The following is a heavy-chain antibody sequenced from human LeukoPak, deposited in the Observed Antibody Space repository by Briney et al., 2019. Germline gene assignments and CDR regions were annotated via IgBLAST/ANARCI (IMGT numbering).Heavy chain of an antibody. Sequence: PGGSLRLSCAASRFSFSAYPMGWVRRAPGKGLEWVSGISASGDVTFHADPVKGRFTISRDNSKNTLYLQMNSLRAEDTAMYYCARSAPNYYDSSGYYSYFQDWGQGTLVTVSS. CDR3: ARSAPNYYDSSGYYSYFQD. D-gene: IGHD3-22*01. V-gene: IGHV3-23*01. J-gene: IGHJ1*01. CDR2: ISASGDVT. CDR1: RFSFSAYP.